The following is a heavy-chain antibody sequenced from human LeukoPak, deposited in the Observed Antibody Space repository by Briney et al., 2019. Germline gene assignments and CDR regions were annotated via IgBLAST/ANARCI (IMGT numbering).Heavy chain of an antibody. J-gene: IGHJ4*02. CDR3: ARAPGPYTTSRFHC. CDR1: GYSFIDYY. V-gene: IGHV1-2*02. D-gene: IGHD2-2*01. Sequence: RASVKVSCKTSGYSFIDYYIHWMRQAPGQGLEWVGRIDPHSGGTHYAQKFQVRVTMTRDTSISTVYMELSGLRSDDTAVYYCARAPGPYTTSRFHCWGQGTLVTVSS. CDR2: IDPHSGGT.